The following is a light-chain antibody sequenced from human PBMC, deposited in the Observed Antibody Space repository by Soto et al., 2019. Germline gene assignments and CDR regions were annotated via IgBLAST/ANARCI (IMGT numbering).Light chain of an antibody. V-gene: IGKV1-6*01. J-gene: IGKJ1*01. CDR3: LQDYNYPWT. CDR1: QGLRND. CDR2: AAS. Sequence: AIQMTQSPSSLSASVGDRVTITCRASQGLRNDLGWYQQKPGTAPKLLISAASTLHSGVPSRFTGSGSGTDFTLTISSLQPEDFATYYCLQDYNYPWTFGQGTKVEVK.